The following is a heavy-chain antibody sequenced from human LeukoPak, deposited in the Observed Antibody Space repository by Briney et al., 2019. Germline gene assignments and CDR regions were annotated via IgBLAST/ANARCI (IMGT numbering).Heavy chain of an antibody. CDR1: GYTFISYG. Sequence: GASVKVSCKASGYTFISYGISGVRQAPGQGLEWMGWISTYNGNTNYAQKFQGRVTMTTDTSTSTAYMELRSLRSDDTAVYYCARDGHSGNSFDYWGQGTLVTVSS. CDR2: ISTYNGNT. V-gene: IGHV1-18*01. J-gene: IGHJ4*02. D-gene: IGHD2-15*01. CDR3: ARDGHSGNSFDY.